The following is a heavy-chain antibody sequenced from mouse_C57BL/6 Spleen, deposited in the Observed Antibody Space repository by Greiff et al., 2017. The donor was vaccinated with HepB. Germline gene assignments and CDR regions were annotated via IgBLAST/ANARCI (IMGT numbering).Heavy chain of an antibody. Sequence: QVQLQQSGAELARPGASVKMSCKASGYTFTSYTMHWVKQRPGQGLEWIGYINPSSGYTKYNQKFKDKATLTADKSSSTAYMQLSSLTSEDSAVYYCASPEVYPFAYWGQGTLVTVSA. CDR3: ASPEVYPFAY. V-gene: IGHV1-4*01. J-gene: IGHJ3*01. CDR2: INPSSGYT. CDR1: GYTFTSYT.